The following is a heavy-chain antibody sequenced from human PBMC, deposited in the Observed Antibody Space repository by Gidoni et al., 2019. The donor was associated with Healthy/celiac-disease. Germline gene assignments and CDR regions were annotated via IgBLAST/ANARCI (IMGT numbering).Heavy chain of an antibody. V-gene: IGHV3-21*01. CDR2: ISSSSSYI. J-gene: IGHJ4*02. D-gene: IGHD1-26*01. CDR1: GFPFSSYS. Sequence: EVQLVESGGGLVKPGGSLRLSCAASGFPFSSYSMNWVRQAPGKGLEWVSSISSSSSYIYYADSVKGRFTISRDNAKNSLYLQMNSLRAEDTAVYYGARFRVGARYFDYWGQGTLVTVSS. CDR3: ARFRVGARYFDY.